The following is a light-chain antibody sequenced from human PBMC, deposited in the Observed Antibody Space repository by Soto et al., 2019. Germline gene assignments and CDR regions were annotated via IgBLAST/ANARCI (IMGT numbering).Light chain of an antibody. CDR1: SSNIGAGYD. CDR3: PSYDSSLSGYYV. Sequence: QPVLTQPPSVSGAPGQRVTISCTGSSSNIGAGYDVHWYQQLPGTAPKLLIYGNSNRPSGVPDRFSGSKSGTSASLAITGLQAEDEADYYCPSYDSSLSGYYVFGTGTKLTVL. J-gene: IGLJ1*01. CDR2: GNS. V-gene: IGLV1-40*01.